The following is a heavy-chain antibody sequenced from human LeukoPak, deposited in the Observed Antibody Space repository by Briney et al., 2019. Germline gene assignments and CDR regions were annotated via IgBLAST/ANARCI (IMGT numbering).Heavy chain of an antibody. J-gene: IGHJ4*02. CDR1: EFTFTTYP. CDR3: ARDGSWGWAQYDY. D-gene: IGHD5-24*01. V-gene: IGHV3-23*01. Sequence: GGSLRLPFAPPEFTFTTYPMAGSRQAPGGGLDWVSGITDNGAARNYADSVEGRFTISRDTSKSTVDLQMNSLRVEDTALYYCARDGSWGWAQYDYWGQGILVTVSS. CDR2: ITDNGAAR.